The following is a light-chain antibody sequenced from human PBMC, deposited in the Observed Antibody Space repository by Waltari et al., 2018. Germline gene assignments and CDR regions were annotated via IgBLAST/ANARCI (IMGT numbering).Light chain of an antibody. V-gene: IGLV2-11*01. CDR1: SSDGGGYTD. J-gene: IGLJ3*02. Sequence: SALTQPRSVSGSPGQSVTIPCTGTSSDGGGYTDGSWYQQHPGKAPKLMIYDVSKRPSGVTDRYSGSKSGNTASLTISDLQAEDEADYYCCSYAGSYTPWVFGGGTKLTVL. CDR3: CSYAGSYTPWV. CDR2: DVS.